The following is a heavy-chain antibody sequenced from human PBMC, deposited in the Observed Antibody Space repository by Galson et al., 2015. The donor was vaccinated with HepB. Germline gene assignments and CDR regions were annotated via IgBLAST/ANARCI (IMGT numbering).Heavy chain of an antibody. V-gene: IGHV4-39*01. J-gene: IGHJ3*01. CDR3: ARRPDTYYDHVWGSYRFWDDVFDF. D-gene: IGHD3-16*02. Sequence: TLSLTCTVSDGSINSSSYFWGWIRQSPGKGLEWIGTLYHTGNTYYNPSLKSRVTMSVDTSTNQLSLELKSVTAADTAVYYCARRPDTYYDHVWGSYRFWDDVFDFWGQGTMVFVSS. CDR1: DGSINSSSYF. CDR2: LYHTGNT.